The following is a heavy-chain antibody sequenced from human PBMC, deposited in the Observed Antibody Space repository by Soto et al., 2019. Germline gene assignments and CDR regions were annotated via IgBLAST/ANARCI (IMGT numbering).Heavy chain of an antibody. CDR2: IYPGDSDT. J-gene: IGHJ6*03. CDR3: ARTGSSPYYMDV. V-gene: IGHV5-51*01. D-gene: IGHD2-15*01. Sequence: PGEALKISGKGSGYSFTSYWIGWVRQMPGKGLEWMGIIYPGDSDTRYSPSFQGRVTISADKSINMVYLQWSGLKASDTAMYYCARTGSSPYYMDVWGKGTTVTVSS. CDR1: GYSFTSYW.